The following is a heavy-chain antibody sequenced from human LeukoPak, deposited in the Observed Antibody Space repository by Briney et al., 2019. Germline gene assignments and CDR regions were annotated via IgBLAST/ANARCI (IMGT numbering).Heavy chain of an antibody. D-gene: IGHD4-17*01. CDR2: IKPDGTEK. CDR1: GFVFSNYW. V-gene: IGHV3-7*03. CDR3: AKPPTVTTPYYFDY. Sequence: GGSLRLSCAASGFVFSNYWMSWVRQAPGKGLEWVANIKPDGTEKYYVDSLKGRFTISRDNTKNSLYLQMNSLRAEDTAVYYCAKPPTVTTPYYFDYWGQGTLVTVSS. J-gene: IGHJ4*02.